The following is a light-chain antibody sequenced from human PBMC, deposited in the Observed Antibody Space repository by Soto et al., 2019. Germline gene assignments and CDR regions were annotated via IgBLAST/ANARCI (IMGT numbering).Light chain of an antibody. V-gene: IGLV2-14*03. Sequence: QSVLTQPASVSGSLGQSITISCTGTSSDVGGYKYVSWYQQSPGKAPQLLIYDVSNRPSGVSNRFSGSKSGNTASLTISGLQAEDEADYFCSSYSISTAYLFGTGTKVTVL. CDR2: DVS. J-gene: IGLJ1*01. CDR3: SSYSISTAYL. CDR1: SSDVGGYKY.